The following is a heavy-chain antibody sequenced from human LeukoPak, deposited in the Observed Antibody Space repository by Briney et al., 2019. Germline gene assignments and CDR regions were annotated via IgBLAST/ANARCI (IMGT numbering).Heavy chain of an antibody. CDR2: IYTSGST. D-gene: IGHD6-13*01. Sequence: KSSETLSLTCTVSGGSISSYYWSWIRQPAGKGLEWIGRIYTSGSTNYNPSLKSRFTMSVDTSKNQFSLKLSSVTAADTAVYYCARDPPGGAAYYYSGMDVWGQGTTVTVSS. J-gene: IGHJ6*02. CDR1: GGSISSYY. CDR3: ARDPPGGAAYYYSGMDV. V-gene: IGHV4-4*07.